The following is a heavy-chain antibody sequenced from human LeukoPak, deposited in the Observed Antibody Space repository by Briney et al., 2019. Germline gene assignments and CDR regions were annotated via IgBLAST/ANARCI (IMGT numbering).Heavy chain of an antibody. V-gene: IGHV1-2*04. Sequence: ASVKVSCKASGYTFTSYDINWVRQATGQGLEWMGRMNPNSGGTNYAQKFQGWVTMTRDTSISTAYMELSRLRSDDTAVYYCAVLGYCSSTSCYASAFDIWGQGTMVTVSS. CDR2: MNPNSGGT. J-gene: IGHJ3*02. CDR3: AVLGYCSSTSCYASAFDI. D-gene: IGHD2-2*01. CDR1: GYTFTSYD.